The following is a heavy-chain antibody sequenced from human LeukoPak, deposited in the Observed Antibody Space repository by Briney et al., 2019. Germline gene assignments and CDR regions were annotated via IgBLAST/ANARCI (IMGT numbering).Heavy chain of an antibody. V-gene: IGHV3-48*03. Sequence: GGSLRLSCAASGFTFSSYEMNWVRQAPGKGLEWVSYISSSGSTIYYADSVKGRFTISRDNAKNSLYLQMNSLRAEDTAVYYCAPFSGDLVNLDYWGQGTLVTVSS. CDR1: GFTFSSYE. CDR2: ISSSGSTI. J-gene: IGHJ4*02. D-gene: IGHD3-10*01. CDR3: APFSGDLVNLDY.